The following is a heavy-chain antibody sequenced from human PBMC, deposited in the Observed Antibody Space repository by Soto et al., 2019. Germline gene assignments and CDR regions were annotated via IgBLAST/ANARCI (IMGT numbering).Heavy chain of an antibody. V-gene: IGHV1-69*06. J-gene: IGHJ6*02. Sequence: QVQLVQSGAEVKKPGSSVTVSCKASGGTFSSYAISWVRQAPGQGLEWMGGIIPIFGTANYAQKFQGRVTITADKSTSTAYMELSSLRSEDTAVYYWSRGGDDNDYYYYGMDVWGQGTTVTVSS. CDR3: SRGGDDNDYYYYGMDV. D-gene: IGHD5-12*01. CDR2: IIPIFGTA. CDR1: GGTFSSYA.